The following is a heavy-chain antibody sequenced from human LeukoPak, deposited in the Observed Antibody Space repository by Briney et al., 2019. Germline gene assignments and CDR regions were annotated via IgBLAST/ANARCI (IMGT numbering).Heavy chain of an antibody. V-gene: IGHV3-7*01. CDR1: GFTFSSYW. CDR2: IKQDGSEK. Sequence: GGSLRLSCAASGFTFSSYWMSWVRQAPGKGLEWVANIKQDGSEKYYVDSVKGRFTISRDNAKNSLYPQMNSLRAEDTAVYYCARGGQDYGDYVDYWGQGTLVTVSS. CDR3: ARGGQDYGDYVDY. J-gene: IGHJ4*02. D-gene: IGHD4-17*01.